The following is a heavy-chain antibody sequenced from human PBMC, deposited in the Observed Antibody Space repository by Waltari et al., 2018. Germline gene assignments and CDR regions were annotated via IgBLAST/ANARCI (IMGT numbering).Heavy chain of an antibody. CDR1: GYSISSGYY. CDR3: AKTSGGDYYYYYYMDV. Sequence: VQLQESGPGLVKPSETLSLTCAVSGYSISSGYYWGWIRQPPGKGLEWVSAISGSGGSTYYADSVKGRFTISRDNSKNTLYLQMNSLRAEDTAVYYCAKTSGGDYYYYYYMDVWGKGTTVTVSS. V-gene: IGHV3-23*01. J-gene: IGHJ6*03. CDR2: ISGSGGST. D-gene: IGHD3-10*01.